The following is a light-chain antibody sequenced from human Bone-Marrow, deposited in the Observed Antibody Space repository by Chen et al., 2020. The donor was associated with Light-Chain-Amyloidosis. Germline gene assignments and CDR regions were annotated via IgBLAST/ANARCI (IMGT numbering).Light chain of an antibody. J-gene: IGLJ2*01. Sequence: SYELTQPPSVSVSLGQTARITCSGDDLPTKYAYWYQQKPGQAPVLVIHRDTERPSGISERFSGSSSGTTATLTSSGVQAEDEADYHCQSADSSGTYEVIFGGGTKLTVL. CDR3: QSADSSGTYEVI. CDR1: DLPTKY. CDR2: RDT. V-gene: IGLV3-25*03.